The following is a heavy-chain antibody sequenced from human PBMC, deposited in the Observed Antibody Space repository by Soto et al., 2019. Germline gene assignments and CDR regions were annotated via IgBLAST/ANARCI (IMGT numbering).Heavy chain of an antibody. CDR1: GGSISGYY. V-gene: IGHV4-59*01. J-gene: IGHJ4*02. CDR2: IYYSGST. D-gene: IGHD4-17*01. Sequence: QLQLQESGPGLVKPSETLSLTCTVSGGSISGYYWSWIQQPPGKGLEWIGYIYYSGSTNYNPSLKSRVTISVDTSKIHFSLKLSSVTAADTAVYYCARDYGGPFDYWGQGTLVTVSS. CDR3: ARDYGGPFDY.